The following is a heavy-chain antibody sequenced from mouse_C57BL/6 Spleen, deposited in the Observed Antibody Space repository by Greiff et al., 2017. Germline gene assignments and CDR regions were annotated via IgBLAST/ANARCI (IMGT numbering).Heavy chain of an antibody. J-gene: IGHJ4*01. CDR3: ARERESYYAMDY. CDR2: IYPGDGDT. CDR1: GYAFSSYW. Sequence: QVQLKESGAELVKPGASVKISCKASGYAFSSYWMNWVKQRPGKGLEWIGQIYPGDGDTNYNGKFKGKATLTADKSSRTAYMQLSSLTSEDSAVYFCARERESYYAMDYWGQGTSVTVSS. V-gene: IGHV1-80*01.